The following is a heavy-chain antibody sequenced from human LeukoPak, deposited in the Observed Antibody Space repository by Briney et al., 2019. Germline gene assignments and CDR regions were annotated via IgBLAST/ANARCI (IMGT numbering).Heavy chain of an antibody. CDR2: INHSGST. V-gene: IGHV4-34*01. D-gene: IGHD2-15*01. CDR1: GGSFSGYY. CDR3: VRTLRGAHDAFDI. Sequence: ASETLSLTCAVYGGSFSGYYWSWIRQPPGKGLEWIGEINHSGSTNYNPSLKSRVTISVDTSKNQFSLKLSSVTAADTAVYYCVRTLRGAHDAFDIWGQGTMVTVSS. J-gene: IGHJ3*02.